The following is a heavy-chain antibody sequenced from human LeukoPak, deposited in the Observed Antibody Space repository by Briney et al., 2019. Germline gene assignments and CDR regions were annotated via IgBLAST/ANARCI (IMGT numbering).Heavy chain of an antibody. CDR2: TYYRSKWYN. Sequence: SQTLSLTCAISGDSVSSKSAGWNWIRQSPSRGLEWLGRTYYRSKWYNDYAVSVKSRITINPDTSKNQFSLQLNSVTPEDTAVYYCARDHVAVAGQFDYWGQGTLVTVSS. J-gene: IGHJ4*02. CDR1: GDSVSSKSAG. D-gene: IGHD6-19*01. V-gene: IGHV6-1*01. CDR3: ARDHVAVAGQFDY.